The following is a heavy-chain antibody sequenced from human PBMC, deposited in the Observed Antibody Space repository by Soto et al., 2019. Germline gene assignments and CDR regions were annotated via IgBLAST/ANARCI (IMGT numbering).Heavy chain of an antibody. J-gene: IGHJ6*02. CDR3: AWRNYYYYGMDV. CDR1: GGSISSYY. Sequence: SETLSLTCTVSGGSISSYYWSWIRQPPGKGLEWIGYIYYSGSTNYNPSLKSRVTISVDTSKNQFSLKLSSVTAADTAVYYCAWRNYYYYGMDVWGQGTTVTVSS. V-gene: IGHV4-59*12. CDR2: IYYSGST.